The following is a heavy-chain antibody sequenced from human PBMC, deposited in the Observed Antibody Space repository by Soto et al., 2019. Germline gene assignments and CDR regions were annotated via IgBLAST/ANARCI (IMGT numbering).Heavy chain of an antibody. CDR3: ARDHRDSSSWYFYYYYGMDV. D-gene: IGHD6-13*01. CDR2: INSDGSST. CDR1: GFTFSSYW. Sequence: PGGALILSCASSGFTFSSYWMPWVRPAPGKGLVLVSRINSDGSSTSYADSVKGRFTISRDNAKNTLYLQMNSLRAEDTAVYYCARDHRDSSSWYFYYYYGMDVWGQGTTVTVSS. V-gene: IGHV3-74*01. J-gene: IGHJ6*02.